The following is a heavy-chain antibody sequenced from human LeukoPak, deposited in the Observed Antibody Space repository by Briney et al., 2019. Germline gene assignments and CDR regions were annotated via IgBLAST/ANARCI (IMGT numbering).Heavy chain of an antibody. CDR3: ARGAIAGRGDNWFWFDP. V-gene: IGHV3-48*02. J-gene: IGHJ5*02. CDR1: GSTFSTYS. Sequence: PGWSLRLSCAASGSTFSTYSMNWVRQAPGKGLEWVSYISSRSTTIYYADSVKGRFTISRDNAKNSLYLQMNSLRDEDTAVHYCARGAIAGRGDNWFWFDPWGQGTLVTVSS. CDR2: ISSRSTTI. D-gene: IGHD6-13*01.